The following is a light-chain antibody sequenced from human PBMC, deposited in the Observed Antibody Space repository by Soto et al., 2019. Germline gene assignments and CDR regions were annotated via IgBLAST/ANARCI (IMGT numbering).Light chain of an antibody. J-gene: IGLJ1*01. CDR2: EVN. Sequence: QSVLTQPASLSGSPGQSITISCTGTSSDIGAYDYVSWFQQHPGKAPKLLIYEVNKRPSGVPDRFSGSKSGNTASLTVSGLQAEDEADYYCSSYAGSNIDYVFGTGTKVTVL. CDR3: SSYAGSNIDYV. V-gene: IGLV2-8*01. CDR1: SSDIGAYDY.